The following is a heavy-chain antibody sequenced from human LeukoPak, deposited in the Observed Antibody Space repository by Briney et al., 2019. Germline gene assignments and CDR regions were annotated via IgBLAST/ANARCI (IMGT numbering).Heavy chain of an antibody. CDR3: ARKQTGTMYDV. Sequence: SETLSLTCIVPGGSISSSSYYWAWSRQSPGKGLEWIGTFSSGGSAYYNPSLTSRVSISKDTSDNQFSLRLYSVTAADTAVYYCARKQTGTMYDVWGQGTQVTVYS. CDR2: FSSGGSA. D-gene: IGHD1-7*01. V-gene: IGHV4-39*07. J-gene: IGHJ4*02. CDR1: GGSISSSSYY.